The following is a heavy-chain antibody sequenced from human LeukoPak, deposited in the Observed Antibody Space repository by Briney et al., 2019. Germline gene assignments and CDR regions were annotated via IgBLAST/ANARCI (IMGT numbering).Heavy chain of an antibody. CDR3: ASGSYYDFFDY. Sequence: ASVKVSCKASGYTFTSYAMHWVRQAPGQRLEWMGWINAGSGNTKYSQKFQGRVTITRDTSASTAYMELSSLRSEDTAVYYCASGSYYDFFDYWGQGTLVTVSS. V-gene: IGHV1-3*01. CDR1: GYTFTSYA. D-gene: IGHD1-26*01. J-gene: IGHJ4*02. CDR2: INAGSGNT.